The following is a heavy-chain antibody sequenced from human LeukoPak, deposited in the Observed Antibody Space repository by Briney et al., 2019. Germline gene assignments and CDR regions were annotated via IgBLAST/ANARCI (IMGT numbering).Heavy chain of an antibody. Sequence: GGSLRLSCAASGFTFSDSFMSWIRQAPGKGLEWASYISGSGSTIYYADSVKGRFTISRDNAKKSLYLQMNSLRPEDTAVYYCARLSGYAVESWGQGTLVTVSS. J-gene: IGHJ4*02. CDR3: ARLSGYAVES. CDR1: GFTFSDSF. V-gene: IGHV3-11*01. CDR2: ISGSGSTI. D-gene: IGHD5-12*01.